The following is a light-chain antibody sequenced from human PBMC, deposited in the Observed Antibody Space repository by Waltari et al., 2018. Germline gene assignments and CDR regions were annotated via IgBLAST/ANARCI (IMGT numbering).Light chain of an antibody. Sequence: QSALTQPASLSGSPVASLTIPCAGTHSDVGGSNFVSWYQQKPGSAPKLIIYDVSNRPSGVSNRFSGSKSGNSVSLTISGLQAEDEGHYYCSSYTSTATHVLFGGGTKLTVV. CDR2: DVS. CDR1: HSDVGGSNF. CDR3: SSYTSTATHVL. J-gene: IGLJ2*01. V-gene: IGLV2-14*03.